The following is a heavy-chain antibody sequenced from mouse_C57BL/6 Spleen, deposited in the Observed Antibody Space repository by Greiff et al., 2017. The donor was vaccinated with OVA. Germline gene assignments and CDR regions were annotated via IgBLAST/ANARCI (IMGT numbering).Heavy chain of an antibody. CDR1: GYTFTDYE. J-gene: IGHJ3*01. V-gene: IGHV1-15*01. CDR3: TGRGVTTVRSGFDY. CDR2: IDPETGGT. Sequence: LVESGAELVRPGASVTLSCKASGYTFTDYEMHWVKQRPVHGLEWIGAIDPETGGTDYNQKFKGKATMTADKSSSTAYMELRSLTSEDSAVYYCTGRGVTTVRSGFDYWGQGTLVTVSA. D-gene: IGHD1-1*01.